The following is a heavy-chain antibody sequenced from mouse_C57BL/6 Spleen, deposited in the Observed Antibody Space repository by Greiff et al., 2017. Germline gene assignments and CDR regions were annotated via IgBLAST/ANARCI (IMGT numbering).Heavy chain of an antibody. CDR2: IHPNSGST. V-gene: IGHV1-64*01. Sequence: QVQLKQPGAELVKPGASVKLSCKASGYTFTSYWMHWVKQRPGQGLEWIGMIHPNSGSTNYNEKFKSKATLTVDKSSSTAYMQLSSLTSEDSAVYYCASPFITTVVVDYWGQGTTLTVSS. CDR1: GYTFTSYW. CDR3: ASPFITTVVVDY. J-gene: IGHJ2*01. D-gene: IGHD1-1*01.